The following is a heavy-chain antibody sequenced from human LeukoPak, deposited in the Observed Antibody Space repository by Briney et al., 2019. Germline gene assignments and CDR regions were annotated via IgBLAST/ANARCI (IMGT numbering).Heavy chain of an antibody. D-gene: IGHD6-13*01. J-gene: IGHJ4*02. V-gene: IGHV1-46*01. CDR2: INPSGGST. CDR1: GYTFTSYY. Sequence: GASVKVSCKASGYTFTSYYMHWVRQAPGQGLEWMGIINPSGGSTSYAQKFQGRVTITADKSTSTAYMELSSLRSEDTAVYYCASQGGIAAAGYFDYWGQGTLVTVSS. CDR3: ASQGGIAAAGYFDY.